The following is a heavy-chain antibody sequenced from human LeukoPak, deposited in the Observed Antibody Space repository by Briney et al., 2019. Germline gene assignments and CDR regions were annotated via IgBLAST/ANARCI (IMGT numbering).Heavy chain of an antibody. CDR2: INHSGST. J-gene: IGHJ4*02. Sequence: SETLSLTCAVCGGSFSGYYWSWIRQPPGKGLEWIGEINHSGSTNYNPSLKSRVTISVDTSKNQFSLKLSSVTAADTAVYYCARGAGYSYGYGDYWGQGTLVTVSS. V-gene: IGHV4-34*01. D-gene: IGHD5-18*01. CDR3: ARGAGYSYGYGDY. CDR1: GGSFSGYY.